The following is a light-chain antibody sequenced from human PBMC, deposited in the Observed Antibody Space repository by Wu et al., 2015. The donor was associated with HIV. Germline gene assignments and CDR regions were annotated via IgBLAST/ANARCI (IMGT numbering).Light chain of an antibody. V-gene: IGKV3-15*01. CDR3: QQYNDWPLT. Sequence: KVMTQSPDTLSVSPGERVTLSCRASQSVGSDLAWYQQKPGQAPRLLIYGASTRATGISARFSGSGSGTEFTLTISSLQSEDFAIYYCQQYNDWPLTFGQGTKVEI. CDR1: QSVGSD. CDR2: GAS. J-gene: IGKJ1*01.